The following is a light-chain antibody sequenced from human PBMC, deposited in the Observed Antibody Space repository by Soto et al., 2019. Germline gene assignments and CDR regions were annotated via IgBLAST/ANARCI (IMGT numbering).Light chain of an antibody. J-gene: IGKJ5*01. Sequence: EIVLTQSPCTLSLSPGEGATLSCRARQRVSSSYIAWYQQIPGQTPSLLIYGASTRATGIPDMFSGSGSGTHFTLTCSRLEHGDFAVYYCQHFGGTTFTFGQGTRLEIK. CDR1: QRVSSSY. CDR2: GAS. V-gene: IGKV3-20*01. CDR3: QHFGGTTFT.